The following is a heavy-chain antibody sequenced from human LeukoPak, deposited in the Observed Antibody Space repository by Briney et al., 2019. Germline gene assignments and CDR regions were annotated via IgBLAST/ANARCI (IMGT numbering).Heavy chain of an antibody. CDR2: ISSRGTYI. CDR3: ARAGNCGGDCYSGDAFDI. V-gene: IGHV3-21*01. Sequence: GGSLRLSCAASGFTFSSYSMNWVRQAPGKGLEWGSSISSRGTYIYYADSVKGRFTISRDSAKNSLYLQMNSLRAEDTAVYFCARAGNCGGDCYSGDAFDIWGQGTMVTVSS. J-gene: IGHJ3*02. CDR1: GFTFSSYS. D-gene: IGHD2-21*02.